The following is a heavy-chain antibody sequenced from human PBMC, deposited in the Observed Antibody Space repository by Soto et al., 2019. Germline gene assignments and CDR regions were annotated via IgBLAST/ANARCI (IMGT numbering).Heavy chain of an antibody. Sequence: ASVKVSCKASGYTFTSYAMHWVRQAPGQGLEWMGWISAYNGNTNYAQKLQGRVTMTTDTSTSTAYMELRSLRSDDTAVYYCAKDIVVVPAAVHAFDIWGQGTMVTVSS. V-gene: IGHV1-18*01. CDR2: ISAYNGNT. CDR3: AKDIVVVPAAVHAFDI. J-gene: IGHJ3*02. CDR1: GYTFTSYA. D-gene: IGHD2-2*01.